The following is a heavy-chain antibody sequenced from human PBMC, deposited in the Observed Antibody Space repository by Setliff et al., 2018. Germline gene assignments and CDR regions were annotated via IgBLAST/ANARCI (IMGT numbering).Heavy chain of an antibody. Sequence: ASVKVSCKASGYTFSSYAISWVRQAPGQGLEWLGWISVYSGNTDYAQNFQGRVTMTADTSTSTAYMELRSLTSDDTAVYYCARRPRAVYGSGRRNWFLDYWGQGTRVTGS. D-gene: IGHD3-10*01. CDR2: ISVYSGNT. V-gene: IGHV1-18*01. J-gene: IGHJ4*02. CDR1: GYTFSSYA. CDR3: ARRPRAVYGSGRRNWFLDY.